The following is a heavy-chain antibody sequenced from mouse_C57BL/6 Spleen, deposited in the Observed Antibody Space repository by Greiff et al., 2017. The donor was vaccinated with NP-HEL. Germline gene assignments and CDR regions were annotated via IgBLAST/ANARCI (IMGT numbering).Heavy chain of an antibody. D-gene: IGHD2-5*01. Sequence: VQGVESGPELVKPGASVKISCKASGYAFSSSWMNWVKQRPGKGLEWIGRIYPGDGDTNYNGKFKGKATLTADKSSSTAYMQLSSLTSEDSAVYFCARDSNFPMDYWGQGTSVTVSS. CDR1: GYAFSSSW. J-gene: IGHJ4*01. V-gene: IGHV1-82*01. CDR2: IYPGDGDT. CDR3: ARDSNFPMDY.